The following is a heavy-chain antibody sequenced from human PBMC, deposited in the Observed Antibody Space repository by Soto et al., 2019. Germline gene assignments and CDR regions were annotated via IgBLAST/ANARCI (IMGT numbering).Heavy chain of an antibody. J-gene: IGHJ3*02. V-gene: IGHV4-39*01. D-gene: IGHD2-15*01. Sequence: SETLSLTCTVSGGSITSSNYYWGWIRQPPGKGLEWIGNIYYSENTYYNPSLKSRVSISLDTSKKQFSLKLSSVTAADTAGYYCVSRILNMFNVFDIWGHGTMV. CDR1: GGSITSSNYY. CDR2: IYYSENT. CDR3: VSRILNMFNVFDI.